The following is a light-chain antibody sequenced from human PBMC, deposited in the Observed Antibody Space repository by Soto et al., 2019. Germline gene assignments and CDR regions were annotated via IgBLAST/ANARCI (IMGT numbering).Light chain of an antibody. CDR3: QSYDSSLSGSV. Sequence: QSVLTQPPSVSGAPGQRVTISCTGSSSNIGAGYDVHWYQQLPGTAPQLLIHGNINRPSGVPDRSSGSKSGTSACLASTGLQAEDEADYYCQSYDSSLSGSVFGGGTKLTVL. J-gene: IGLJ2*01. CDR2: GNI. V-gene: IGLV1-40*01. CDR1: SSNIGAGYD.